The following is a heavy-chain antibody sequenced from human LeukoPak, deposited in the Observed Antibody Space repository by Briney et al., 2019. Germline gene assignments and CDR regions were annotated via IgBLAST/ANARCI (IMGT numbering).Heavy chain of an antibody. J-gene: IGHJ4*02. CDR2: IYPGDSDT. CDR3: ARHSYYYDSSGYPLLCDY. CDR1: GYSFTSYW. Sequence: GESLKISCKGSGYSFTSYWIGWVRQMPGKGLEWMGIIYPGDSDTRYSPSFQGQVTISADKSISTAYLQWSSLKASDTAMYYCARHSYYYDSSGYPLLCDYWGQGTLVTVSS. V-gene: IGHV5-51*01. D-gene: IGHD3-22*01.